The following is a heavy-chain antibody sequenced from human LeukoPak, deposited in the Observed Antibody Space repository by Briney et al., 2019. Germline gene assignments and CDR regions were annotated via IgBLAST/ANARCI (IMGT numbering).Heavy chain of an antibody. CDR1: GFTFSSYA. D-gene: IGHD5-18*01. Sequence: QSGGSLRLSCAASGFTFSSYAMSWVRQAPGKGLEWVSAISGSGGSTYYADSVKGQFTISRDNSKNTLYLQMNSLRAEDTAVYYCAKGKQLWLTMINYWGQGTLVTVSS. CDR2: ISGSGGST. V-gene: IGHV3-23*01. CDR3: AKGKQLWLTMINY. J-gene: IGHJ4*02.